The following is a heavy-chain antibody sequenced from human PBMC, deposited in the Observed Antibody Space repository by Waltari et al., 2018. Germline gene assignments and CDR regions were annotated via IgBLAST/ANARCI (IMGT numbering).Heavy chain of an antibody. CDR3: ARPNNSGWYYFDY. CDR1: GGSTSSYY. J-gene: IGHJ4*02. Sequence: QVQLQESGPGLVKPSETLSLTCPVSGGSTSSYYWSWIRQPPGKGLEWIGYIYYSGSTNYNPSLKSRVTISVDTSKNQFSLKLSSVTAADTAVYYCARPNNSGWYYFDYWGQGILVTVSS. CDR2: IYYSGST. V-gene: IGHV4-59*08. D-gene: IGHD6-19*01.